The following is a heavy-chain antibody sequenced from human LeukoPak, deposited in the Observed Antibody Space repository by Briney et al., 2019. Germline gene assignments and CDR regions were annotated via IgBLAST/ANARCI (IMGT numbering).Heavy chain of an antibody. D-gene: IGHD3-9*01. CDR3: ARGRENDILTGLNWFDP. Sequence: ASVKVSCKASGYTFTGYYMHWVRQAPGQGLEWMGWINPNSGGTNYAQKFQGRVTMTRDTSISTAYMELSRLRSDDTAVYYCARGRENDILTGLNWFDPWGQGTPVTVSS. J-gene: IGHJ5*02. CDR2: INPNSGGT. V-gene: IGHV1-2*02. CDR1: GYTFTGYY.